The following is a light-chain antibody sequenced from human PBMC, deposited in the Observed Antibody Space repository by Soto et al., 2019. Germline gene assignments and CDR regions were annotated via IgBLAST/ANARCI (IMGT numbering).Light chain of an antibody. Sequence: QSALTQPASVSGSRGQSITISCTGTSSDVGGYNYVSWYQQHPGKAPKLMIYEVSNRPSGVSNRFSGSKSGNTASLTISGLQAEDEADYFCTSYINNSTILDVFGTGTKLTVL. CDR2: EVS. J-gene: IGLJ1*01. CDR3: TSYINNSTILDV. CDR1: SSDVGGYNY. V-gene: IGLV2-14*01.